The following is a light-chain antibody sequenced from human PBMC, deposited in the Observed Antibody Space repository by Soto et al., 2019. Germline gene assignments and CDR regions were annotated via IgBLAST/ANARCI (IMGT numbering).Light chain of an antibody. CDR1: QSVRGN. V-gene: IGKV3D-15*01. Sequence: EIVMAQSPATLSVSPGEGATLSCRARQSVRGNLAWYQQKPGQAPRLLIYGASTRASGIPTRFSGAGSGAEFMLTISSLQSEDSAVYFCQQYIDWPRTFGGGTRVEIK. J-gene: IGKJ4*01. CDR3: QQYIDWPRT. CDR2: GAS.